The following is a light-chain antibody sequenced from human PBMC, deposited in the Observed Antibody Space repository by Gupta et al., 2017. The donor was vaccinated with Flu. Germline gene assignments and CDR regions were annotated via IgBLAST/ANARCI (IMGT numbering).Light chain of an antibody. CDR1: QSLLQSDGHDS. V-gene: IGKV2-28*01. CDR2: LGS. J-gene: IGKJ2*01. Sequence: EIVMSQSPLSLPVTPGEPASLSCRSTQSLLQSDGHDSLARFLQKPGQSPRLLLYLGSIRSSGVPDSFSYSGSGTHFPLKLSRVAAAAVGVYYCRQVLQTPYTSGQATKLDIK. CDR3: RQVLQTPYT.